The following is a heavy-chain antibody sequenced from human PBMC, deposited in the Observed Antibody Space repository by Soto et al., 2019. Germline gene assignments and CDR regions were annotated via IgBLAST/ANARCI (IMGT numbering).Heavy chain of an antibody. J-gene: IGHJ4*02. CDR1: GFTVSSNY. D-gene: IGHD6-19*01. V-gene: IGHV3-64*01. CDR3: ARGFGWLDY. Sequence: EVQLVESGGGLVQPGGSLSLSCAASGFTVSSNYMTWVRQAPGKGLEYVSAISSNGGSTYYANSVKGRFTISRDNSKNTLYLQMGSLRAEDMAVYYCARGFGWLDYWGQGTLVTVSS. CDR2: ISSNGGST.